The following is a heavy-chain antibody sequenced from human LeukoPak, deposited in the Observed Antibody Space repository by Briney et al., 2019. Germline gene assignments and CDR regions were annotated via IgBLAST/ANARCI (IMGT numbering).Heavy chain of an antibody. CDR3: ARLLGRAYYGSGSYMDY. D-gene: IGHD3-10*01. CDR1: GYTFTSYG. CDR2: ISAYNGNT. J-gene: IGHJ4*02. V-gene: IGHV1-18*01. Sequence: ASVKVSCKASGYTFTSYGISWVRQAPGQGLEWMGWISAYNGNTNYAQKLQGRVTMTTDTSTSTAYMELRSLRSDDTAVYYCARLLGRAYYGSGSYMDYWGQGTLVTVSS.